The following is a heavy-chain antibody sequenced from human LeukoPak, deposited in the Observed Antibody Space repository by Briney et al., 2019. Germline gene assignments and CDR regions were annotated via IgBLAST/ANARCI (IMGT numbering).Heavy chain of an antibody. CDR3: ARVGARVYAAYYYGMDV. Sequence: GGSLRLSCAASGFTFSSYGMHWVRQAPGKGLGWVAVIWYDGSNKYYADSVKGRFTISRDNSKNTLYLQMNSPRAEDTAVYYCARVGARVYAAYYYGMDVWGQGTTVTVSS. J-gene: IGHJ6*02. V-gene: IGHV3-33*01. CDR2: IWYDGSNK. D-gene: IGHD2/OR15-2a*01. CDR1: GFTFSSYG.